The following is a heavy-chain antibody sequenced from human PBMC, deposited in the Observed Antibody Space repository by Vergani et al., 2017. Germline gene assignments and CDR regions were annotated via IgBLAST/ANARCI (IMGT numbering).Heavy chain of an antibody. CDR2: PTGGGGST. V-gene: IGHV3-23*01. J-gene: IGHJ4*02. D-gene: IGHD1-26*01. CDR1: GFTFSTYA. Sequence: EVQLLESGGSLKQPGGSVRLSCAASGFTFSTYAMHWVRQAPGKGLDWVSAPTGGGGSTYYPDSFKGRFIISRDNCRDTLYLQMNSLRPEDTATYYCVKDAGSYENFFDSWGQGTLVTVSS. CDR3: VKDAGSYENFFDS.